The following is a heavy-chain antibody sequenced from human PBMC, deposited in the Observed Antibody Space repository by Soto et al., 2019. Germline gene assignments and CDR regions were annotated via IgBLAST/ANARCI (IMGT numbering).Heavy chain of an antibody. CDR2: ISYDGSNK. Sequence: GGSLRLSCAASGFTFSSYAMHWVRQAPGKGLEWVAVISYDGSNKYYADSVKGRFTISRDNSKNTLYLQMNSLRAEDTAVYYCASPTHYDFWSGYYGYYYYYGMDVWGQGTTVTVSS. CDR3: ASPTHYDFWSGYYGYYYYYGMDV. J-gene: IGHJ6*02. D-gene: IGHD3-3*01. V-gene: IGHV3-30-3*01. CDR1: GFTFSSYA.